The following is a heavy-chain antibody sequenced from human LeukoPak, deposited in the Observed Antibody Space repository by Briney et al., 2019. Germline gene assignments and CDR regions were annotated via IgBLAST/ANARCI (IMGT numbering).Heavy chain of an antibody. CDR2: VSYDGTYN. Sequence: PGGSLRLSCVASGFTFNNFGMHWVRQAPGKGLEWVATVSYDGTYNYYPDSVKGRFTISRDNSKNTLYLQMNSLRAENTAVYYCAKLTTSWGQGTLVTVSS. V-gene: IGHV3-30*18. CDR3: AKLTTS. CDR1: GFTFNNFG. J-gene: IGHJ4*02. D-gene: IGHD4-11*01.